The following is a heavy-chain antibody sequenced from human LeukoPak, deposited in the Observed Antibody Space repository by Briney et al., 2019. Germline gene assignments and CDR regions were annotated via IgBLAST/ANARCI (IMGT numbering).Heavy chain of an antibody. CDR1: GFTFSSYA. D-gene: IGHD3-3*01. V-gene: IGHV3-23*01. Sequence: PGGSLRLSCAASGFTFSSYAMSWVSQAPGKGLEWVSAISGSGGSTFYADSVTGRFTISRDNSKNTLYLQMNSLRAEDTAVYYCAKDLRFFTNWFDPWGQGTLVTVSS. J-gene: IGHJ5*02. CDR2: ISGSGGST. CDR3: AKDLRFFTNWFDP.